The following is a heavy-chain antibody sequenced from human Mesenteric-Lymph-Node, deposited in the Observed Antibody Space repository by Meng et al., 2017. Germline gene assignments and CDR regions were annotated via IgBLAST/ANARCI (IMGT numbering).Heavy chain of an antibody. Sequence: SETLSLTCTVSAYSISSGYYWGWIRQPPGKGLECIGSISHSGSTYYNPSLKSRVTISVDTSKNQFSLKLSFVTAADTAVYYCARGSSSSSSYSPFDYWGQGTLVTVSS. V-gene: IGHV4-38-2*02. CDR3: ARGSSSSSSYSPFDY. CDR1: AYSISSGYY. CDR2: ISHSGST. J-gene: IGHJ4*02. D-gene: IGHD6-13*01.